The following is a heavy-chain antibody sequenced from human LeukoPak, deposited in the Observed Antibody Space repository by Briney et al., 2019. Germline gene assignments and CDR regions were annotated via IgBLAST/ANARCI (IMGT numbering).Heavy chain of an antibody. CDR2: ISSNGDST. J-gene: IGHJ4*02. V-gene: IGHV3-64*01. Sequence: GGSLRLSCAASGFTFSSYAVHWVRQAPGKGLEYVSAISSNGDSTYYANSVKGRFTISRDNSKKTLFLQMGSLRAEDMAVYYCARDSGGDAYNDYFDSWGQGTLVTVSS. D-gene: IGHD5-24*01. CDR1: GFTFSSYA. CDR3: ARDSGGDAYNDYFDS.